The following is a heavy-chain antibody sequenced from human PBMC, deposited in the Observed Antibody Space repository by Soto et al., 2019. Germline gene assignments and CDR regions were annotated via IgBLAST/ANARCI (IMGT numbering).Heavy chain of an antibody. CDR1: GGSISSGGYY. CDR2: IYYSGST. J-gene: IGHJ5*02. D-gene: IGHD3-22*01. V-gene: IGHV4-31*03. CDR3: ARARSTLSSANWFDP. Sequence: PSETLSLTCSVSGGSISSGGYYWSWIRQHPGKGLEWIGYIYYSGSTYYNPSLKSRVTISVDTSKNQFSLKLSSVTAADTAVYYCARARSTLSSANWFDPWGQGTLVTVSS.